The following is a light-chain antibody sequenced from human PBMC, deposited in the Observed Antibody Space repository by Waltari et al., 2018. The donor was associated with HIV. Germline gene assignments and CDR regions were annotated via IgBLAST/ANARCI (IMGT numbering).Light chain of an antibody. Sequence: QSVLTQPPSASGTPGQRVTISCSGSSSHIGNNYVYWYHQLHGTAPKLLIYRSNQRPSGVPDRFSGSKSGTSASLAISGLRSEDEADYYCAAWDDSLSGPVFGGGTKLTVL. J-gene: IGLJ3*02. V-gene: IGLV1-47*01. CDR1: SSHIGNNY. CDR3: AAWDDSLSGPV. CDR2: RSN.